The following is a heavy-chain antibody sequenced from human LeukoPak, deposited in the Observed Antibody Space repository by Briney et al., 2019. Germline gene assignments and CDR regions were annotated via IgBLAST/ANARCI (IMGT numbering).Heavy chain of an antibody. CDR3: VRDLMSMGATTAYLHH. D-gene: IGHD1-26*01. Sequence: AGSLRLSCAASGFTFGDYSMNWVRQAPGKGLEWVASVSRTSRHVYYAGSVKGRFTISRDNAKNSLYLQMNSLRAEDVAVYFCVRDLMSMGATTAYLHHWGQGTLVTVSS. V-gene: IGHV3-21*01. J-gene: IGHJ1*01. CDR1: GFTFGDYS. CDR2: VSRTSRHV.